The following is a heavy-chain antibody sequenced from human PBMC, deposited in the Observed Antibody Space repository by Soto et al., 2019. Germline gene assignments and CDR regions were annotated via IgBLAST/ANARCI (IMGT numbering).Heavy chain of an antibody. V-gene: IGHV3-64D*08. CDR1: GFTFSSYA. CDR3: VKDKGVTTRTFDY. D-gene: IGHD4-4*01. J-gene: IGHJ4*02. CDR2: ISSNGGST. Sequence: GGSLRLSYSASGFTFSSYAMHWVRQAPGKGLEYVSAISSNGGSTYYADSVKGRFTISRGNSKNTLYLQMSSLRAEDTAVYYCVKDKGVTTRTFDYWGQGTLVTVSS.